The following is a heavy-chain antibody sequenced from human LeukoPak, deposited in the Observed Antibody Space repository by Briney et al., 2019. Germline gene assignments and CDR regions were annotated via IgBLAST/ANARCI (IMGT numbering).Heavy chain of an antibody. CDR2: IYYSGST. CDR1: GDSISSSSYY. CDR3: ARLSLLLWFGELRYNWFDP. V-gene: IGHV4-39*01. D-gene: IGHD3-10*01. Sequence: SETLSLTCTVSGDSISSSSYYWGWIRQPPGKGLEWIGSIYYSGSTSYNPSLKSRVTMSLDTSKNQFSLKLRSVTAADTAVYYCARLSLLLWFGELRYNWFDPWGQGTLVTVSS. J-gene: IGHJ5*02.